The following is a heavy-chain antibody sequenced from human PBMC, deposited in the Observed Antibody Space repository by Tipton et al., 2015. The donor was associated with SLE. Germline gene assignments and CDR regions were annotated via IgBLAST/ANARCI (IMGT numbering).Heavy chain of an antibody. V-gene: IGHV4-31*03. Sequence: TLSLTCTVSGGSITSNDYFWSWIRQVPGKGLESIGYIYYSGSTYYNPSLESRVTISVDTSKNQFSLNLNSVTAADTAVYYCAREGFIAAQDSWGQGTLVTVSS. CDR2: IYYSGST. CDR3: AREGFIAAQDS. D-gene: IGHD6-6*01. J-gene: IGHJ4*02. CDR1: GGSITSNDYF.